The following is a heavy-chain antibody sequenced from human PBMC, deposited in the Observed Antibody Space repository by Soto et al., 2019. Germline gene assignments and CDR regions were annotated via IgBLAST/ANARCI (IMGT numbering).Heavy chain of an antibody. CDR3: AGRNSLASVSLNFRELSNYKWIDP. J-gene: IGHJ5*02. D-gene: IGHD3-16*02. CDR2: IYYIGST. Sequence: SETLSLTCTVSGDSITNSNYYWGWLRQPPGKGLEWIASIYYIGSTYYNTSLKSRVTISVDTSNNQFSLNLNSVTASDTAVYYCAGRNSLASVSLNFRELSNYKWIDPWGPGTLVTVSS. V-gene: IGHV4-39*01. CDR1: GDSITNSNYY.